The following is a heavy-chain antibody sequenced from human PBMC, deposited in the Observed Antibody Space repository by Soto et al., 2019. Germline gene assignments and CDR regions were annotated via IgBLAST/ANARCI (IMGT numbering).Heavy chain of an antibody. V-gene: IGHV3-21*01. D-gene: IGHD6-13*01. CDR3: TRDASRDSSARGWFDP. CDR1: VFTFRSFT. Sequence: GGSLRLSCSASVFTFRSFTMNWVRQAPGKGLEWVSTISSNSAYIYYTDALRGRFTISRDNAKNSLHLQMNSLRAEDTAVYYCTRDASRDSSARGWFDPWGPGTLVTVSS. J-gene: IGHJ5*02. CDR2: ISSNSAYI.